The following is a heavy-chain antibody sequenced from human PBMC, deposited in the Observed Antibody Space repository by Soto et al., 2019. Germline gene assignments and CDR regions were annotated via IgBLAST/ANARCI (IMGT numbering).Heavy chain of an antibody. CDR2: INHSGST. Sequence: LSLTCAVYGGSFSGYYWSWIRQPPGKGLEWIGKINHSGSTNYNPSLKGRVAISVDTSKNQFSLKLSSVTAADTAVYYCARGKKRTYYYGSGSSDSFDYWGQGTLVTVSS. D-gene: IGHD3-10*01. J-gene: IGHJ4*02. V-gene: IGHV4-34*01. CDR1: GGSFSGYY. CDR3: ARGKKRTYYYGSGSSDSFDY.